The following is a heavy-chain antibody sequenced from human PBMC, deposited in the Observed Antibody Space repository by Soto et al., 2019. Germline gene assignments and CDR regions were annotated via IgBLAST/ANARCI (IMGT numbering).Heavy chain of an antibody. CDR3: ARMVAVAGTGYYYYYMDV. V-gene: IGHV2-70*11. J-gene: IGHJ6*03. Sequence: SGPTLVNPTQTLTLTCTFSGFSLSTSGMCVSWIRRPPGKALEWLARIDWDDDKYYSTSLKTRLTISKDTSKNQVVLTMTNMDPVDTATYYCARMVAVAGTGYYYYYMDVWGQGTTVTVSS. D-gene: IGHD6-19*01. CDR2: IDWDDDK. CDR1: GFSLSTSGMC.